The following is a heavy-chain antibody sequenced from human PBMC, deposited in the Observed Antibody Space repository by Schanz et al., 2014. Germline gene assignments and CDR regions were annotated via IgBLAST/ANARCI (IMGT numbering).Heavy chain of an antibody. CDR1: GLTLSSYA. J-gene: IGHJ4*01. V-gene: IGHV3-21*05. D-gene: IGHD6-13*01. CDR2: ISGTTTYT. CDR3: AREQIMAAAGLVDY. Sequence: VQLVESGGGVVQPGGSLRLSWAASGLTLSSYARHWVRQAPGKGLDWVSYISGTTTYTNYADSVKGRFTISRDNAKNSLYLQMNSLRAEDTAVYYCAREQIMAAAGLVDYWGHGTLVTVSS.